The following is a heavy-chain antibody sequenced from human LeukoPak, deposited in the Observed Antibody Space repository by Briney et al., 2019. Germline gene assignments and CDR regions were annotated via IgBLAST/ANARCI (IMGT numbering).Heavy chain of an antibody. CDR1: GYTFTSYY. D-gene: IGHD2-21*02. J-gene: IGHJ3*02. Sequence: ASVKVSCKASGYTFTSYYMHWVRQAPEQGLGWMGIINPSGGSTSYAQKFQGRVTMTRDTSTSTVYMELSSLRSEDTAVYYCASLFAYCGGDCYSGDAFDIWGQGTMVTVSS. V-gene: IGHV1-46*01. CDR2: INPSGGST. CDR3: ASLFAYCGGDCYSGDAFDI.